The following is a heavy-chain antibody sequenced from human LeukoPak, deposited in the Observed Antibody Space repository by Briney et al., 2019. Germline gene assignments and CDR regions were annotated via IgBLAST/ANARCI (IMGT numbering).Heavy chain of an antibody. CDR2: ISGSGGST. J-gene: IGHJ6*03. CDR1: GITFSSYA. CDR3: ATYKASYYYYYMDV. Sequence: GGSLRLSCAASGITFSSYAMSWVRQAPGKGLEWVSAISGSGGSTYYADSVKGRFTISRDNSKNTLYLQMNSLRAEDTAVYYCATYKASYYYYYMDVWGKGTTVTVSS. V-gene: IGHV3-23*01. D-gene: IGHD1-14*01.